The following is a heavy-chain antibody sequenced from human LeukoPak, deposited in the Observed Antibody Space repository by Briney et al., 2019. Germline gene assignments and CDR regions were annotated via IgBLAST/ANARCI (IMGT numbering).Heavy chain of an antibody. D-gene: IGHD2/OR15-2a*01. CDR1: GFTFSDYY. V-gene: IGHV3-11*01. CDR3: ARDVSMIPPVFDI. J-gene: IGHJ3*02. Sequence: GGSLRLSCAASGFTFSDYYMSWIRQAPGKGLEWVSYISSSGSTIYYADSVKGRFTISRDNAKNSLYLQMNSLRAEDTAVYYRARDVSMIPPVFDIWGQGTMVTVSS. CDR2: ISSSGSTI.